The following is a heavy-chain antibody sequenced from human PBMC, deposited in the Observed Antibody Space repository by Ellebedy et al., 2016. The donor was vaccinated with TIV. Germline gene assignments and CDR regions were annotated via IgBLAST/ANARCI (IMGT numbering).Heavy chain of an antibody. CDR1: GFTFSRYA. Sequence: GESLKISCAASGFTFSRYAVHWVRQAPGKGLEWVAVIAYDGSNQYYGDSVKGRFTISRDNAENTLYLQMDSLSGDDTAVYYCARGTKKGVVDPAFDTWGQGTLITVSS. CDR2: IAYDGSNQ. D-gene: IGHD2-15*01. J-gene: IGHJ4*02. CDR3: ARGTKKGVVDPAFDT. V-gene: IGHV3-30*01.